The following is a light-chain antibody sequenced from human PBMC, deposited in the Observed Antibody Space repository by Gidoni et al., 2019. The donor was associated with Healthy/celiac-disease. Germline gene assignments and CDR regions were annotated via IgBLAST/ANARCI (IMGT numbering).Light chain of an antibody. J-gene: IGLJ1*01. CDR1: ALSKQY. CDR2: KDS. CDR3: QSADSSGTQGV. V-gene: IGLV3-25*03. Sequence: SSELTQPPAVSASPGQTARITCSGDALSKQYAYWYQQKPGQAPVLVIYKDSERPSGIPERFSGSSSGTTVTLTISGVQAEDEADYYCQSADSSGTQGVFGTGTKVTVL.